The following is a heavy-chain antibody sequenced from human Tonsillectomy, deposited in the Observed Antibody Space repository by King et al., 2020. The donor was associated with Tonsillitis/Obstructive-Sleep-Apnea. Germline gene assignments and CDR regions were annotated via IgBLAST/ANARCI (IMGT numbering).Heavy chain of an antibody. D-gene: IGHD2-8*02. CDR1: GYTVTNYY. J-gene: IGHJ6*03. Sequence: QLVQSGAKVKKPGASVKVSCKASGYTVTNYYMHWVRQAPGQGLEWMGIINPSGGSTSYAQKFQGRITMTRDTSTSTVYMELTSLRSEDTAVYYCARDSGLIATGYYYMDVWGKGTTVTVSS. CDR3: ARDSGLIATGYYYMDV. V-gene: IGHV1-46*01. CDR2: INPSGGST.